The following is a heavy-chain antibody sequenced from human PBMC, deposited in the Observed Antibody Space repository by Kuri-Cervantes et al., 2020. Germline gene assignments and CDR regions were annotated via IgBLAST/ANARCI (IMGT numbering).Heavy chain of an antibody. CDR1: GGSFSDHL. CDR2: INHRGRA. CDR3: ARENWGLNDAFDS. J-gene: IGHJ3*02. V-gene: IGHV4-34*01. D-gene: IGHD7-27*01. Sequence: SQTLSLTCAVYGGSFSDHLWTWIRQSPGKGLEWIGEINHRGRATYNSSLKSRVIISVDTSKNQFSLKFTSVTAADTAVYYCARENWGLNDAFDSWGQGTMVTVSS.